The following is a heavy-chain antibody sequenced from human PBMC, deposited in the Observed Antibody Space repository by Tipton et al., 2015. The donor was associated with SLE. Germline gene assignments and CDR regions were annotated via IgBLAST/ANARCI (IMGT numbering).Heavy chain of an antibody. J-gene: IGHJ4*02. CDR1: GGSISSHY. Sequence: TLSHTCTVSGGSISSHYWSWIRQPPGKGLEWIGYIYYSGSTYYNPSLKSRVTISVDTSKNQFSLKLSSVTAADTAVYYCAREDSSGANDFDYWGQGTLVTVSS. CDR3: AREDSSGANDFDY. CDR2: IYYSGST. D-gene: IGHD3-22*01. V-gene: IGHV4-30-4*01.